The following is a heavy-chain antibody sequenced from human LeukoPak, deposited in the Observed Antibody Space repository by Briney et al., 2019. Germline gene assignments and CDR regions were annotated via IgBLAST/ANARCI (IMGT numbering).Heavy chain of an antibody. J-gene: IGHJ6*03. Sequence: ASVKVSCKASGYSLTSSGVSWVRPAPGQGLEWLGWISTYNGNTNYAQKFQGRVTMTTDTSTSTVYMELRSLRSDDTAVYYCARAVPTAAGGYYMDVWGKGTTVTVSS. D-gene: IGHD2-2*01. CDR1: GYSLTSSG. V-gene: IGHV1-18*01. CDR2: ISTYNGNT. CDR3: ARAVPTAAGGYYMDV.